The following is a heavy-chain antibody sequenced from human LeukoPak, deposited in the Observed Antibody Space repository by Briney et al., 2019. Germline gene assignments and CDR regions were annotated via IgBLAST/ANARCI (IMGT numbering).Heavy chain of an antibody. J-gene: IGHJ6*03. Sequence: GGSLRLSCAASGFTFSSYAMSWVRQAPGKGREWVSAISGSGGSTYYADSVKGRFTISRDNSKNTLYLQMNSLRAEDTVVYYCAKAPSPNYYYYYMDVWGKGTTVTVSS. CDR1: GFTFSSYA. CDR3: AKAPSPNYYYYYMDV. V-gene: IGHV3-23*01. CDR2: ISGSGGST.